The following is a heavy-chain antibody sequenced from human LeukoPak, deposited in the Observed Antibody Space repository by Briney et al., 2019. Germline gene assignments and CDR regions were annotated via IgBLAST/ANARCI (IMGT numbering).Heavy chain of an antibody. CDR2: ISSSSSYI. D-gene: IGHD3-3*01. V-gene: IGHV3-21*01. Sequence: GGSLRLSCAASGFTFSSYSMNWVRQAPGKGLEWVSSISSSSSYIYYADSVKGRFTISRDNAKNSLYLQMNSLRAEDTAVYYCARDRLTYYDFWSGYYPYYFDYWGQGTLVTVSS. CDR3: ARDRLTYYDFWSGYYPYYFDY. J-gene: IGHJ4*02. CDR1: GFTFSSYS.